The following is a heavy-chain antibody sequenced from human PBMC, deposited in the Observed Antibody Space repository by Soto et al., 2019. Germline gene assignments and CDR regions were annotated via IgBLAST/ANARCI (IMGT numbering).Heavy chain of an antibody. CDR3: AREGCSSTSCYLCYRMDV. CDR2: ISYDGSNK. CDR1: GFTFSSYA. J-gene: IGHJ6*02. Sequence: QVQLVESGGGVVQPGRSLRLSCAASGFTFSSYAMHWVRQAPGKGLEWVAVISYDGSNKYYADSVKGRFTISRDNSKNTLYLQMNILRAKAKDVYYCAREGCSSTSCYLCYRMDVWGQATTVTVSS. D-gene: IGHD2-2*01. V-gene: IGHV3-30-3*01.